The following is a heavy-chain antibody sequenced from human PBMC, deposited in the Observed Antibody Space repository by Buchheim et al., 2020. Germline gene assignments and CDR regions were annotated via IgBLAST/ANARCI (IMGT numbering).Heavy chain of an antibody. D-gene: IGHD3-22*01. Sequence: QLQLQQSGPGLVMPSETPSLTCTVFGGSIRSSSYYRGWIRQPPGKGLEWIGSIHYSGSTSYNPSLKSRVNISVDTSKNQFSLKLSRVTAADTAVYYYAVGMLVVVITPFDYWGQGTL. CDR1: GGSIRSSSYY. V-gene: IGHV4-39*05. CDR2: IHYSGST. CDR3: AVGMLVVVITPFDY. J-gene: IGHJ4*02.